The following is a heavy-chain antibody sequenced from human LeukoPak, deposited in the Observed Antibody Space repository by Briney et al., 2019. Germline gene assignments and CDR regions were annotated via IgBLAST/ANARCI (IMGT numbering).Heavy chain of an antibody. CDR2: ISYDGSNK. D-gene: IGHD3-10*01. V-gene: IGHV3-30*18. CDR1: GFTFSSYG. CDR3: AKDQAQVPWFGELLAPMTSDY. Sequence: GGSLRLSCEAPGFTFSSYGMHWVRQAPGKGLEWVAVISYDGSNKYYADSVKGRFTISRDNSKNTLYLQMNSLRAEDTAVYYCAKDQAQVPWFGELLAPMTSDYWGQGTLVTVSS. J-gene: IGHJ4*02.